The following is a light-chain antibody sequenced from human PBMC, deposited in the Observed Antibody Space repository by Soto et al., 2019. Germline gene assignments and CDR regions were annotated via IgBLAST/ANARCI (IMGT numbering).Light chain of an antibody. CDR2: AAS. Sequence: AIQMTQSPPSLSASVGDRVIITCRASQDIRVDVGWLQQRPGHAPNLLIYAASTLHTGVPSTFTGSGSASDFPGAKTALHPEDVQTYYCLQDYDFPYTFGQGTKLEI. V-gene: IGKV1-6*01. J-gene: IGKJ2*01. CDR3: LQDYDFPYT. CDR1: QDIRVD.